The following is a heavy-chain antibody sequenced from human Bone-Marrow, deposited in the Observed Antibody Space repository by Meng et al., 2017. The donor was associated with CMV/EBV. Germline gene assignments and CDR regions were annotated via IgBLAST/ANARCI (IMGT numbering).Heavy chain of an antibody. CDR1: GGSISSSSYY. V-gene: IGHV4-39*01. CDR3: VGGYCSSTSCLFDY. Sequence: SEPLSLTCTVSGGSISSSSYYWGWIRQPPGKGLEWIGSIYYSGSSYYNPSLKSRVTISVDTSKNQFSLKLSSVTAADTAVYYCVGGYCSSTSCLFDYWGQGTLVTVSS. CDR2: IYYSGSS. D-gene: IGHD2-2*01. J-gene: IGHJ4*02.